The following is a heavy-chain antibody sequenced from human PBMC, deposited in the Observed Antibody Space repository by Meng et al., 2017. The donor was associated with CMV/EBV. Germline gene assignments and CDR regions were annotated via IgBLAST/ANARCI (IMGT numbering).Heavy chain of an antibody. V-gene: IGHV4-59*01. CDR1: GVSITSFY. D-gene: IGHD5-24*01. CDR2: VSYSGNT. CDR3: ARDAYNSFDS. J-gene: IGHJ4*02. Sequence: SETLSLTCSVSGVSITSFYWTWVRQAPGKGLEWIGYVSYSGNTNYNPSFRSRVTISRKTSRNQFSLHLTSVTAADTAVYFCARDAYNSFDSWGLGTLVTVSS.